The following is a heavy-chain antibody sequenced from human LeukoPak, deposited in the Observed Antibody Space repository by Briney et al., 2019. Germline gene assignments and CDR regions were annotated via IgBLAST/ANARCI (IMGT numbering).Heavy chain of an antibody. CDR3: ARDYYEDYYHGLDV. V-gene: IGHV4-34*01. Sequence: SETLSLTCAVYGGSFSGYYWSWIRQPPGKGLEWIGEINHSGSTNYNPSLKSRVTISVDTSKNQFSLKLSSVAAADTAVYYCARDYYEDYYHGLDVWGQGTTVTVSS. CDR1: GGSFSGYY. J-gene: IGHJ6*02. D-gene: IGHD3-3*01. CDR2: INHSGST.